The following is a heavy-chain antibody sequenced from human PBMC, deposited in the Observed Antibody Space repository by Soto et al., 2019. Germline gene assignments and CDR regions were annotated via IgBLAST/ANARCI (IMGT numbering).Heavy chain of an antibody. V-gene: IGHV4-59*08. D-gene: IGHD6-19*01. CDR3: ARSSMGRYSSGWYYFDY. J-gene: IGHJ4*01. Sequence: QVQLQESGPGLVKPSETLSLTCTVSGGSISSYYWSWIRQPPGKGLEWIGYIYYSGSTNYNPSLKSRVTISVDTSKNQFSLKLSSVTAADTAVYYCARSSMGRYSSGWYYFDYCGHGTLVTVSS. CDR1: GGSISSYY. CDR2: IYYSGST.